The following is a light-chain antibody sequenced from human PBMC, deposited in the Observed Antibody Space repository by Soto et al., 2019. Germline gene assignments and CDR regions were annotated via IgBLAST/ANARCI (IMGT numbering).Light chain of an antibody. V-gene: IGLV2-8*01. Sequence: QSALTQPPSASGSPGQSVTISCTGTSSDVGGYNYVSWYQQHPGKAPKLMIYEVNKRPSGVPDRFSGSKSGNTASLTVSGLQADDEGDYYCNSYGGSNNYVVFGGGTKLTV. CDR1: SSDVGGYNY. CDR3: NSYGGSNNYVV. CDR2: EVN. J-gene: IGLJ2*01.